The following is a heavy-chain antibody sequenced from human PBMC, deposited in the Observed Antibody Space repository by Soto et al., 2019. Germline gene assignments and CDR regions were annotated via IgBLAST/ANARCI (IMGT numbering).Heavy chain of an antibody. V-gene: IGHV3-15*01. CDR1: GFTFSNAW. CDR3: IRDRSGGDY. CDR2: IKTKTNGGTT. Sequence: EVQLVESGGDLVEPGGSLRLSCAASGFTFSNAWMTWVSQAPGKGLEWVGRIKTKTNGGTTDYAAPVRDRFIIARDDSKNTLYLQMNSLKTEDTAVYYCIRDRSGGDYWGQGTLVTVSS. D-gene: IGHD3-10*01. J-gene: IGHJ4*02.